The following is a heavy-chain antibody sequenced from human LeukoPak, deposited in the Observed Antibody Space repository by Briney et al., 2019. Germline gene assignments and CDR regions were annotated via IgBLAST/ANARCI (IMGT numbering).Heavy chain of an antibody. CDR1: GYTPTELS. J-gene: IGHJ4*02. CDR2: FDPEDGET. V-gene: IGHV1-24*01. Sequence: AAVKVSCKVSGYTPTELSMHWVRQAPGKGLAWRGGFDPEDGETIYAQKSQGRVTMTEDTSTDTAYMELSSLRSEDTAVYYCATYLRYSSSWYRLDWGQGTLVTVSS. CDR3: ATYLRYSSSWYRLD. D-gene: IGHD6-13*01.